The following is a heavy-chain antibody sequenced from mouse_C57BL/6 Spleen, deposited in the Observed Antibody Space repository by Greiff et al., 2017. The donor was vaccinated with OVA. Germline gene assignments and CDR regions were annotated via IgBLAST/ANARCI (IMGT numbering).Heavy chain of an antibody. CDR1: GYAFTNYL. J-gene: IGHJ2*01. CDR3: ARYDGYIDY. V-gene: IGHV1-54*01. CDR2: INPGSGGT. D-gene: IGHD2-3*01. Sequence: LVESGAELVRPGTSVKVSCKASGYAFTNYLIEWVKQRPGQGLEWIGVINPGSGGTNYNEKFKGKATLTADKSSSTAYMQLSSLTSEDSAVYFCARYDGYIDYWGQGTTLTVSS.